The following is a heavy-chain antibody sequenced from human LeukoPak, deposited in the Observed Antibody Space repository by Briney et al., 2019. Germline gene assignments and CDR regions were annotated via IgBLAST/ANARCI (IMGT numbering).Heavy chain of an antibody. J-gene: IGHJ4*02. CDR3: ARVSGSYGDSAY. D-gene: IGHD1-26*01. CDR2: ISGSSSTI. V-gene: IGHV3-48*04. Sequence: GRSLRLSCAAFGFIFSNYSMSWVRQAPGKGLDWVSYISGSSSTIYYADSVKGRFTISRDNSKNSLYLQMSSLRAEDTAVYYCARVSGSYGDSAYWGQGTLVTVSS. CDR1: GFIFSNYS.